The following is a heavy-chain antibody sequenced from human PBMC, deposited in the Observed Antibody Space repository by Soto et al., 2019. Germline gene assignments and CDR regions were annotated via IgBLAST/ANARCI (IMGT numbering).Heavy chain of an antibody. J-gene: IGHJ6*03. CDR1: GFILSDCA. CDR3: AIALRGGSNGYYYLDV. CDR2: IISSSGVI. Sequence: EVQLVESGGGLVQPGGSLRLSCATSGFILSDCAMNWVRQAPGKGLEWVSYIISSSGVIDYADSVKGRFTVSRDNAMNSLYCHRNCLRSEDTAVYYCAIALRGGSNGYYYLDVWGKETTVTVSS. V-gene: IGHV3-48*01. D-gene: IGHD3-10*01.